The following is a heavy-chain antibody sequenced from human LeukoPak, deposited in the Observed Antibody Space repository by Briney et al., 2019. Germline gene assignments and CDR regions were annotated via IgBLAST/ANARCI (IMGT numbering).Heavy chain of an antibody. D-gene: IGHD2-2*01. J-gene: IGHJ4*02. Sequence: GGSLRLSCAASGFTFSKYGMHWVRQAPGKGLEWVSAVSGSGGSTYYADSVKGRFTISRDNSKNTLYLQMNGLRAEDTAVYYCAKGKYQLLNSFDYWGQGTLVTVSS. V-gene: IGHV3-23*01. CDR3: AKGKYQLLNSFDY. CDR2: VSGSGGST. CDR1: GFTFSKYG.